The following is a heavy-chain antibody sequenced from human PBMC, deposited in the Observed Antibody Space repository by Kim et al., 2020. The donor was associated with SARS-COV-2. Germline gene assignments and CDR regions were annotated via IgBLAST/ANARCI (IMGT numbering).Heavy chain of an antibody. D-gene: IGHD3-10*01. V-gene: IGHV1-69*04. CDR2: IIPILGIA. CDR1: GGTFSSYA. CDR3: ARGGGVYGSGSYYQNWFGP. J-gene: IGHJ5*02. Sequence: SVKVSCKASGGTFSSYAISWVRQAPGQGLEWMGRIIPILGIANYAQKFQGRVTITADKSTSTAYMELSSLRSEDTAVYYCARGGGVYGSGSYYQNWFGPWGQGTLVTVSS.